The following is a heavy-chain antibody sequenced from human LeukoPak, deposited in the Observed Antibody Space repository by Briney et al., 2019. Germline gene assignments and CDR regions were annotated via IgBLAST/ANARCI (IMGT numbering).Heavy chain of an antibody. J-gene: IGHJ5*02. CDR1: GYSISSGYY. Sequence: SETLSLTCAVSGYSISSGYYWGWIRQPPGKGLEWIGSIYHTGITYYNPSFNSRVTMSVDTSKNHFSLKLSSVTAADTAVYYCARHEYSGSYYGLSWFDPWGQGTLVTVSS. CDR2: IYHTGIT. V-gene: IGHV4-38-2*01. D-gene: IGHD1-26*01. CDR3: ARHEYSGSYYGLSWFDP.